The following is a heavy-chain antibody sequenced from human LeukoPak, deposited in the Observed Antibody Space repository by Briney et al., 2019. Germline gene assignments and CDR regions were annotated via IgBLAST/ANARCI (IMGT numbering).Heavy chain of an antibody. Sequence: ASVKISCKVSGYTFTDYYMHLVQQAPGKGLEWMGLVDPEDGETIYAEKFQGRVTITADTSTDTAYMELSSLRSEDTAVYYCATDRRDRESSDLLDWGQGTLVTVSS. V-gene: IGHV1-69-2*01. J-gene: IGHJ4*02. D-gene: IGHD5-24*01. CDR3: ATDRRDRESSDLLD. CDR2: VDPEDGET. CDR1: GYTFTDYY.